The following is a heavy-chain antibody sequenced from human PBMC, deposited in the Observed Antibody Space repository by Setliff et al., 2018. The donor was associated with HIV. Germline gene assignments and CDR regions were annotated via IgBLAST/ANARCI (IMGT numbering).Heavy chain of an antibody. CDR1: GGSFSGFY. V-gene: IGHV4-34*01. Sequence: PSETLSLTCAVYGGSFSGFYWNWIRQAPGKGLEWIGEINHSRRTKYNPSLKSRVTISVDTSKNQFSLKLSSVTAADTAFYYCARGFSGDYLFTGYLDVWAKGPRSPSP. CDR3: ARGFSGDYLFTGYLDV. J-gene: IGHJ6*03. CDR2: INHSRRT. D-gene: IGHD3-22*01.